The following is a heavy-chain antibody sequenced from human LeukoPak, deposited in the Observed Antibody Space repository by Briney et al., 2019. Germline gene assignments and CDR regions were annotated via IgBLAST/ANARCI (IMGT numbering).Heavy chain of an antibody. CDR2: INQSGDT. CDR1: GGSFSGYY. Sequence: SETLSLTCAVTGGSFSGYYWTWIRQPPGKGLEWIGEINQSGDTKCNPSLKSRVTISGDPSKNQFSLRLSPVTAADTAVYYCARGSSWFYGSGTFYNPYYNGMDVWGKGTPVTVSS. J-gene: IGHJ6*04. V-gene: IGHV4-34*01. CDR3: ARGSSWFYGSGTFYNPYYNGMDV. D-gene: IGHD3-10*01.